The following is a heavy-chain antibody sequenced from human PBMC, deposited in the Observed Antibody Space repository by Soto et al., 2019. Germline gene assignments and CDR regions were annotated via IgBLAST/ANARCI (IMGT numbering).Heavy chain of an antibody. J-gene: IGHJ6*03. CDR2: FDPEDGET. CDR3: ATANTSIAAAGSELNYYYYYDMDV. V-gene: IGHV1-24*01. Sequence: GASVKLSCKVSGYTLTELSMHWVRQAPGKGLEWKEDFDPEDGETIYAQKFQGRVTMTEDTSTDTAYMELSSLRSEDTAVYFCATANTSIAAAGSELNYYYYYDMDVWGKGTTVTVSS. D-gene: IGHD6-13*01. CDR1: GYTLTELS.